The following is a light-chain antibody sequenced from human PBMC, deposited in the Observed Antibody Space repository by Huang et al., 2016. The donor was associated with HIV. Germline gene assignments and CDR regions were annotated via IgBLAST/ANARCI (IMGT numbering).Light chain of an antibody. J-gene: IGKJ1*01. CDR1: QSLLHSNGFNY. V-gene: IGKV2-28*01. Sequence: DIVMTQSPLSLPVTPGEPASISCNSSQSLLHSNGFNYLNWYLQRSGHSPQLLIYLGSNRASGVPDRFSGSGSGTDFTLEISKVEAEDVGIYYCMQALQTPLTFGQGTKVEL. CDR2: LGS. CDR3: MQALQTPLT.